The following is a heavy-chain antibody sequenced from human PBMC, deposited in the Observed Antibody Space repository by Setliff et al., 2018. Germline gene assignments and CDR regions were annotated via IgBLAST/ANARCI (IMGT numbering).Heavy chain of an antibody. V-gene: IGHV4-4*07. D-gene: IGHD3-9*01. J-gene: IGHJ4*01. Sequence: KPSETLSLTCTVSGASISDYYWTWIRQPAGKKLEWIGRIHASGSPDYNPSFKSRVTISRDTSTNQFSLKLGSVTAADTAVYYCARERYFDWFFEDWGHGTLVTVSS. CDR3: ARERYFDWFFED. CDR1: GASISDYY. CDR2: IHASGSP.